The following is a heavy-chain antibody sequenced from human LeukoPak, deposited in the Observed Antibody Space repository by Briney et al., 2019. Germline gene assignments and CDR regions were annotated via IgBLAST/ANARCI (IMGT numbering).Heavy chain of an antibody. J-gene: IGHJ6*03. CDR3: ARDRGPRESYYYYYYMDV. V-gene: IGHV3-11*04. Sequence: PGGSLRLSCAASGFTFSSYAMSWIRQAPGKGLEWVSYISSSGSTIYYADSVRGRFTISRDNAKNSLYLQMNSLRAEDTAVYYCARDRGPRESYYYYYYMDVWGKGTTVTVSS. CDR1: GFTFSSYA. CDR2: ISSSGSTI.